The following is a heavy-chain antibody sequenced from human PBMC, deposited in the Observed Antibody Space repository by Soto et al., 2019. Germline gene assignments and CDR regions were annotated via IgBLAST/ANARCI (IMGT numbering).Heavy chain of an antibody. V-gene: IGHV4-59*01. Sequence: SETLSLTCTVSGGSISSYYWSWLRQPPGKGLEWIGYIYYSGSTNYNRSLKSRVTISVDTSKNQFSLKLSSVTAADTAVYYCARDSSSGWYSNYYYYGMDVWGQGTTVTVSS. CDR2: IYYSGST. CDR3: ARDSSSGWYSNYYYYGMDV. J-gene: IGHJ6*02. D-gene: IGHD6-19*01. CDR1: GGSISSYY.